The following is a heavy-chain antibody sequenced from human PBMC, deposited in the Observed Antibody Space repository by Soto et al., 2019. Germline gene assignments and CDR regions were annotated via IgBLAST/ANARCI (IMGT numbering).Heavy chain of an antibody. CDR3: ARDLPCSGGSCYWNYYYGMDV. D-gene: IGHD2-15*01. Sequence: SQTLSLTCAISGDSVSSNSAAWNWIRQSPSRGLEWLGRTYYRSKWYNDYAVSVKSRITINPDTSKNQFSLQLNSVTPEDTAVYYCARDLPCSGGSCYWNYYYGMDVWGQGTTVTVSS. V-gene: IGHV6-1*01. CDR1: GDSVSSNSAA. CDR2: TYYRSKWYN. J-gene: IGHJ6*02.